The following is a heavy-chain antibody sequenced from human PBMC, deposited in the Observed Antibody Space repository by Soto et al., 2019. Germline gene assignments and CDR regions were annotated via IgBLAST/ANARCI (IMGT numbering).Heavy chain of an antibody. J-gene: IGHJ4*02. CDR2: INHSGST. CDR1: GGSFSCYY. CDR3: ARGSRYYFDY. V-gene: IGHV4-34*01. Sequence: PSETLSLTCAVYGGSFSCYYWSWIRQPPGKGLEWIGEINHSGSTNYNPSLKSRVTISVDTSKNQFSLKLSSVTAADTAVYYCARGSRYYFDYWGQGTLVTVSS.